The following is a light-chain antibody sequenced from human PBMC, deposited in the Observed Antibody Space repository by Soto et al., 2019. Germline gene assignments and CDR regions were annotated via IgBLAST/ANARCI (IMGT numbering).Light chain of an antibody. V-gene: IGKV3-15*01. J-gene: IGKJ1*01. CDR1: QSVSNN. CDR3: QQYNDWPQT. Sequence: DIVLTQSPGTLSLSAGERVTNSCRVSQSVSNNYLAWYQQKPGQAPRLLIYGASTRATGVPARFSASGSGTEFTLIISSLQSEDFAVYYCQQYNDWPQTFGQGTKVDIK. CDR2: GAS.